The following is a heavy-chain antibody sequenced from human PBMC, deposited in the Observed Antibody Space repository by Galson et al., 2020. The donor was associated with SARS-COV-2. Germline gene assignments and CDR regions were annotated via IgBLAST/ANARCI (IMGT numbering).Heavy chain of an antibody. J-gene: IGHJ6*02. Sequence: SETLSLTCAVYGGSFSGYYWSWIRQPPGKGLEWIGEINHSGSTNYNPSLKSRVTISVDTSKNQFSLKLSSVTAADTAVYYCARGGYCTNGVCYPRGPYYYYGMDVWGQGTTVTVSS. CDR1: GGSFSGYY. D-gene: IGHD2-8*01. V-gene: IGHV4-34*01. CDR3: ARGGYCTNGVCYPRGPYYYYGMDV. CDR2: INHSGST.